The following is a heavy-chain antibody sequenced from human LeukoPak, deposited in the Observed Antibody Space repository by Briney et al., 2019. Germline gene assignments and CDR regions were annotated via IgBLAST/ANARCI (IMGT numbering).Heavy chain of an antibody. D-gene: IGHD4-23*01. CDR3: VGEGNSPI. Sequence: GRSLRLSCAASGFXFSSYAMHWVRQAPGKGLEWVAVISYDGSNKYYADSVKGRFTISRDNSKNTLYLQMNSLRAEDTAVYYCVGEGNSPIWGQGTIVTVSP. CDR1: GFXFSSYA. CDR2: ISYDGSNK. J-gene: IGHJ3*02. V-gene: IGHV3-30-3*01.